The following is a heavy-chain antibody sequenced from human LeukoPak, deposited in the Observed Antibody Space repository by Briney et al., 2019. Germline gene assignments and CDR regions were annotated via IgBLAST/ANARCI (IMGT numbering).Heavy chain of an antibody. J-gene: IGHJ6*02. CDR3: ARDQGAVAGTYYYYGMDV. D-gene: IGHD6-19*01. Sequence: ASVKVSCKASGGTFSSYAISWVRQAPGRGLEWMGWINPNSGGTNYAQKFQGWVTMTRDTSISTAYMELSRLRSDDTAVYYCARDQGAVAGTYYYYGMDVWGQGTTVTVSS. V-gene: IGHV1-2*04. CDR1: GGTFSSYA. CDR2: INPNSGGT.